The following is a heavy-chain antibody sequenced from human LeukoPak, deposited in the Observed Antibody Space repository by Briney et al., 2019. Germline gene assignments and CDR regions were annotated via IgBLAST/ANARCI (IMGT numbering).Heavy chain of an antibody. J-gene: IGHJ4*02. CDR2: IIPIFGTA. CDR1: GGTFSSYA. CDR3: ARDLSYYDSSGYSLYYFDY. Sequence: SVKVSCKASGGTFSSYAISWVRQAPGQGLEWMGGIIPIFGTANYAQKFQGRVTITADESTSTAYMELSSLRPEDTAVYYCARDLSYYDSSGYSLYYFDYWGQGTLVTVSS. D-gene: IGHD3-22*01. V-gene: IGHV1-69*13.